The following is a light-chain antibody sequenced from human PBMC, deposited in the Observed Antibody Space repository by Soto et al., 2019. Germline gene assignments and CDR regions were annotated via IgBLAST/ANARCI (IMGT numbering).Light chain of an antibody. V-gene: IGKV3D-20*02. CDR1: QSVSGRF. J-gene: IGKJ5*01. Sequence: EIVLTQSPGPPPLNPGGRPTPSCRASQSVSGRFLTWSQQKGGQAPRLLSYGASTRATGIPDRFSGSGSGTDCTRTSSSLEPEDFAVYYCQQRSNWPLTFGQGTRLEI. CDR3: QQRSNWPLT. CDR2: GAS.